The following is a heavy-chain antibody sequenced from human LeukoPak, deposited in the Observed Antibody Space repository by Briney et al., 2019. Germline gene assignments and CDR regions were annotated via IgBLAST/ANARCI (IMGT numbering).Heavy chain of an antibody. V-gene: IGHV1-18*04. D-gene: IGHD3-22*01. CDR2: ISAYNGNT. Sequence: GSVKVSCKASGYTFTGYYMHWVRQAPGQGLEWMGWISAYNGNTNYAQKLQGRVTMTTDTSTSTAYMELRSLRSDDTAVYYCAREPNYYDSSGYYYWGQGTLVTVSS. CDR3: AREPNYYDSSGYYY. J-gene: IGHJ4*02. CDR1: GYTFTGYY.